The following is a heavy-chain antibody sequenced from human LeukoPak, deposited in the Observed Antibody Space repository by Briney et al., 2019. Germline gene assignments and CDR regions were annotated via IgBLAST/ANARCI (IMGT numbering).Heavy chain of an antibody. J-gene: IGHJ2*01. Sequence: GGSLGLSCAASGFTFSSYSMNWVRQAPGKGLEWVSSISSSSSYIYYADSVKGRFTISRDNAKNSLYLQMNSLRAEDTAVYYCARDSRVDIVPWYFDLWGRGTLVTVSS. CDR2: ISSSSSYI. V-gene: IGHV3-21*01. CDR1: GFTFSSYS. D-gene: IGHD5-12*01. CDR3: ARDSRVDIVPWYFDL.